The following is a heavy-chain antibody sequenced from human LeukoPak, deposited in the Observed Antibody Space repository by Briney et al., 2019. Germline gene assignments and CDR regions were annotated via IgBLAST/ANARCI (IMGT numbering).Heavy chain of an antibody. J-gene: IGHJ4*02. CDR3: ARDWVFDY. CDR1: GYTFTDYY. V-gene: IGHV1-2*02. Sequence: ASVKVSCKASGYTFTDYYIHWVRQAPGQGLEWMAWINPNSGGTNYAQKFQGRVTMTRDTSISTAYMELSRPRSDDTAVYYCARDWVFDYWGQGTLVTVSS. CDR2: INPNSGGT. D-gene: IGHD3-16*01.